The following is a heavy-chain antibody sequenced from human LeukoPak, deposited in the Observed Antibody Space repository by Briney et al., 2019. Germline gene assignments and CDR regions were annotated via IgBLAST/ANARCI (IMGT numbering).Heavy chain of an antibody. D-gene: IGHD3-10*01. Sequence: AETLSLTCAVYGGSFSGYYWSWIRQPPGKGLEWIGEINHSGSTNYNPSLKSRVTISVDTSKNQFSLKLSSVTAADTAVYYCARHGSGHDYWGQGTLVTVSS. CDR1: GGSFSGYY. V-gene: IGHV4-34*01. CDR2: INHSGST. J-gene: IGHJ4*02. CDR3: ARHGSGHDY.